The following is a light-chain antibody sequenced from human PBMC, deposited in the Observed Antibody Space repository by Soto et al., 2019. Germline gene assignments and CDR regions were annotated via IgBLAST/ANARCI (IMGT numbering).Light chain of an antibody. CDR3: GSWDSSLSAYV. CDR2: DDN. V-gene: IGLV1-51*01. J-gene: IGLJ1*01. CDR1: SSNIGGNS. Sequence: QSALTQPHSVSAAPGQKVTISCSGSSSNIGGNSVSWYQQLPGTAPKLLIYDDNKRPSGIPDRFSGSKSGTSATLGITGFQTGDEADYYCGSWDSSLSAYVFGTGTKV.